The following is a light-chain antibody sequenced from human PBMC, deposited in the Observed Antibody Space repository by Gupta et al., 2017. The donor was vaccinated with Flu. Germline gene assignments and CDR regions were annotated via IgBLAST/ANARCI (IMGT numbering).Light chain of an antibody. CDR3: QQYFGIPYS. J-gene: IGKJ2*03. Sequence: DIVMTQSPDSLAVSLGERATIDCKSSQNILYISNNKNYLAWYQQKPGQPPKLLNYWASTRESGVPDRFRGSGSGRDFTLTISNLQAEDVAVYYCQQYFGIPYSFGQGTKLDIK. V-gene: IGKV4-1*01. CDR1: QNILYISNNKNY. CDR2: WAS.